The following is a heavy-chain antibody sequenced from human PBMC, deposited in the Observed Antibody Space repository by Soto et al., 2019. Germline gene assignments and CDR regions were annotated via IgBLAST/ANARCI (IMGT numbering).Heavy chain of an antibody. CDR2: IWYDVTQK. J-gene: IGHJ4*02. CDR3: ARAGGTTVTGLWHFDS. Sequence: QVQLEESGGGVVQPGRSLRLSCEASGFTFNTYSMHLVRQPPGKGLEWLAAIWYDVTQKYYADSVKGRFIISRDNSKKTLYLEMNSLRAEDTAVYYCARAGGTTVTGLWHFDSWGQGTLVTVSS. CDR1: GFTFNTYS. D-gene: IGHD4-17*01. V-gene: IGHV3-33*01.